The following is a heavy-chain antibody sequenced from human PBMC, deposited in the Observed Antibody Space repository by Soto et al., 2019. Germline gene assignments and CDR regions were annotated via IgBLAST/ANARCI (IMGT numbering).Heavy chain of an antibody. Sequence: QVQLQQWGAGLLKPSETLSLTCAVYGGSFSGYYWSWIRQPPGKGLEWIGEINHSGSTNYNPSLKIRVTISVDTSKNQFSLKLSSVTAADTAVYYCARGQPRQLLLEGENWFDPWGQGTLVTVSS. CDR2: INHSGST. V-gene: IGHV4-34*01. J-gene: IGHJ5*02. D-gene: IGHD2-2*01. CDR1: GGSFSGYY. CDR3: ARGQPRQLLLEGENWFDP.